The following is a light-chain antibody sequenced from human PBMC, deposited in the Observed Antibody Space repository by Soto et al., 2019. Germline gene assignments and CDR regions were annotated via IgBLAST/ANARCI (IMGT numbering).Light chain of an antibody. Sequence: IVLTQSPATLSFSPGEEATLSCRASQSIAIYLAWYQQKSGQSPRLLIYDTSNRAPGIPDRFSGSASGTDFTLTIISLKPEDFAVYYCQQRATWPWTFGQGTAVEIK. J-gene: IGKJ1*01. V-gene: IGKV3-11*01. CDR1: QSIAIY. CDR3: QQRATWPWT. CDR2: DTS.